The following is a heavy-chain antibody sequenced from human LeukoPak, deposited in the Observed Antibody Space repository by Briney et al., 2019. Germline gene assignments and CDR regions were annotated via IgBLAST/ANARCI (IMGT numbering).Heavy chain of an antibody. J-gene: IGHJ4*02. CDR2: IRYDGSNK. Sequence: GGSLRLSCAASGFTFSSYGMHWVRQAPGKGLEWVAFIRYDGSNKYYADSVKGRFTISRDNSKNTLYLQMNSLRAEDTAVYYCAKDRWVGYCSSTSCHTPSYYFDYWGQGTLVTVSS. CDR3: AKDRWVGYCSSTSCHTPSYYFDY. D-gene: IGHD2-2*02. CDR1: GFTFSSYG. V-gene: IGHV3-30*02.